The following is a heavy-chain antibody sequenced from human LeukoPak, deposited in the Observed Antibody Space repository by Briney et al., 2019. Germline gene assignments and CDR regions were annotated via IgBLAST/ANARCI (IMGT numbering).Heavy chain of an antibody. J-gene: IGHJ5*02. V-gene: IGHV3-23*01. Sequence: SGGSLRLSCAASGFSSGSYAMGWTRQAPGQGLEWVSAISGSGSHANYAESVKGRFTISRDNSKNTLYLQMHSLIAADTAVYYCGSGPVGTTVPWGQGNLVTVSS. D-gene: IGHD1-1*01. CDR3: GSGPVGTTVP. CDR2: ISGSGSHA. CDR1: GFSSGSYA.